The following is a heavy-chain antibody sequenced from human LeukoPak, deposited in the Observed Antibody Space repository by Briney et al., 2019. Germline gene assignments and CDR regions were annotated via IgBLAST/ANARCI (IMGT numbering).Heavy chain of an antibody. V-gene: IGHV5-51*01. CDR3: ARPTWLLSYDAFDI. CDR2: IYPGDSDT. D-gene: IGHD2-21*02. Sequence: GESLKISCKGSGYSFTSYWIGWVRQMPGKGLEWMGIIYPGDSDTRYSPFFQGQVTLFAGQSLSTAYLQRSSLKASDTAMYYCARPTWLLSYDAFDIWGQGTMVTVSS. CDR1: GYSFTSYW. J-gene: IGHJ3*02.